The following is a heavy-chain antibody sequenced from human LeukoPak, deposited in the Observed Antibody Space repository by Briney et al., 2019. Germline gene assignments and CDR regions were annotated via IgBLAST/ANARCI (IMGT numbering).Heavy chain of an antibody. CDR2: IIPIFGTA. Sequence: SVKVSCKASGGTFSSYAISWVRQAPGQGLEWMGGIIPIFGTANYAQKFQGRVTITADESTSTAYMELSSLRSEDTAVYYCARPLDSSVSNYYYYYGMDVWGQGTTVTVSS. CDR1: GGTFSSYA. V-gene: IGHV1-69*13. J-gene: IGHJ6*02. CDR3: ARPLDSSVSNYYYYYGMDV. D-gene: IGHD3-22*01.